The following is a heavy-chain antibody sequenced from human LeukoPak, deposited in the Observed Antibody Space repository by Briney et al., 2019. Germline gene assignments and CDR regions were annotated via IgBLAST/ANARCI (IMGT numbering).Heavy chain of an antibody. Sequence: GWSLRLSCAASGFTFDDYGMNWVSQTPGPPREVDSVFRWQGDTKRYADSVKGRFTITRDNDKTSLYLEMNSLRAEHTAFYYCARGMTDFEYWGQGTMVSVSS. CDR1: GFTFDDYG. V-gene: IGHV3-20*04. CDR3: ARGMTDFEY. J-gene: IGHJ4*02. CDR2: FRWQGDTK.